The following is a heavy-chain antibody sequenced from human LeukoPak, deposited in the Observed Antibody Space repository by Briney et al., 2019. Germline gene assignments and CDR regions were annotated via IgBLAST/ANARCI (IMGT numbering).Heavy chain of an antibody. J-gene: IGHJ4*02. CDR3: AKSRLLRYYFDS. CDR2: IYSGGST. V-gene: IGHV3-53*01. CDR1: GFTVSSNY. D-gene: IGHD4-23*01. Sequence: GGSLRLSCAASGFTVSSNYMSWVRQAPGKGLEWVSVIYSGGSTYYADSVKGRFTISRDNSKNTLYLQMNSLRAEDTAVYYCAKSRLLRYYFDSWGQGTLVTVSS.